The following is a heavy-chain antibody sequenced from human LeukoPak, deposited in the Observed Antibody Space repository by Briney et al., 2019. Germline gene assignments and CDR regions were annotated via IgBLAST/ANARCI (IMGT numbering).Heavy chain of an antibody. Sequence: PSETLSLTCTVSGGSISSSSYYWGWIRQPPGKGLEWIGSIYYSGSTYYNPSLKSRVTISVDTSKNQFSLKLSSVTAADTAVYYCARDPSRSFDYWGQGTLVTVSS. CDR2: IYYSGST. CDR1: GGSISSSSYY. V-gene: IGHV4-39*07. J-gene: IGHJ4*02. CDR3: ARDPSRSFDY.